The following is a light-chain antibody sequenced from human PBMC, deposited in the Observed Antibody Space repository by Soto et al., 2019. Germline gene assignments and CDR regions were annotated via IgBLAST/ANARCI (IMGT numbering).Light chain of an antibody. J-gene: IGKJ1*01. CDR2: GAS. CDR1: QSVSSSY. V-gene: IGKV3-20*01. Sequence: EIVLTQSPGTLSLSPGERATLSCRASQSVSSSYLAWYQQKPGQAPRPLTYGASSRPTGIPDSFSRSGSATDFPLTIISLAPHYFSFYYCQQYGSSPPTWTFGQGTKVDI. CDR3: QQYGSSPPTWT.